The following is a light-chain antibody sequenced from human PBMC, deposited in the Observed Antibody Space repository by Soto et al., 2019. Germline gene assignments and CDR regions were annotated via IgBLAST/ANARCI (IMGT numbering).Light chain of an antibody. Sequence: DIQMTQSPSTLSASVGDRVTITCRASQSISSWVAWYQQKPGKAPKLLIYKPSSLETGVPSRFSGGGSGTEFTLTISSLQPDDFAPYYCLQYNTYWSFGQGTKVEIK. CDR1: QSISSW. J-gene: IGKJ1*01. CDR3: LQYNTYWS. V-gene: IGKV1-5*03. CDR2: KPS.